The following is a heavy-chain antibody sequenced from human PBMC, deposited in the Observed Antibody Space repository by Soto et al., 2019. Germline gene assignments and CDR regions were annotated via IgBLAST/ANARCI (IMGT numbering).Heavy chain of an antibody. J-gene: IGHJ4*02. CDR3: ARSPKDIVVVVGEYYFDY. CDR2: IYYSGST. D-gene: IGHD2-15*01. CDR1: GGSISSGDYY. Sequence: PSETLSLTCTVSGGSISSGDYYWSWIRQPPGKGLEWIGYIYYSGSTYYNPSLKSRVTISVDTSKNQFSLKLSSVTAADTAVYYCARSPKDIVVVVGEYYFDYWGQGTLVTVS. V-gene: IGHV4-30-4*01.